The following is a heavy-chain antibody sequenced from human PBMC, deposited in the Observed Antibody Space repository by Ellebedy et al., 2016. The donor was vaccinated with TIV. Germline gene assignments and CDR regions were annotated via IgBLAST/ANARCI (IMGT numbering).Heavy chain of an antibody. CDR2: FDPEDGET. V-gene: IGHV1-24*01. CDR3: ATDRPAVRGVITEDYYYYGMDV. D-gene: IGHD3-10*01. CDR1: GYTLTELS. Sequence: ASVKVSCXVSGYTLTELSMHWVRQAPGKGLEWMGGFDPEDGETIYAQKFQGRVTMTEDTSTDTAYMELSSLRSEDTAVYYCATDRPAVRGVITEDYYYYGMDVWGQGTTVTVSS. J-gene: IGHJ6*02.